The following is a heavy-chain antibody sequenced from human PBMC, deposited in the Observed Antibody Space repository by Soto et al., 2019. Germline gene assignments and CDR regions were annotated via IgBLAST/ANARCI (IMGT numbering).Heavy chain of an antibody. CDR3: ARDREMENIVAQYYYYYYYMDV. CDR2: IKQDGSEK. CDR1: GFTFSSYW. V-gene: IGHV3-7*01. Sequence: GGSLRLSCAASGFTFSSYWMSWVRQAPGKGLEWVANIKQDGSEKYYVDSVKGRFTISRDNAKNSLYLQMNSLRAEDTAVYYCARDREMENIVAQYYYYYYYMDVWGKGTTVTVSS. J-gene: IGHJ6*03. D-gene: IGHD5-12*01.